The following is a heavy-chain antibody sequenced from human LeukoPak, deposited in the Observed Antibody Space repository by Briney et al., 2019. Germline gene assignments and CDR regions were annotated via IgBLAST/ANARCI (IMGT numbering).Heavy chain of an antibody. J-gene: IGHJ4*02. CDR3: AKDHTSGYYYFDY. CDR1: GGTFSSYA. V-gene: IGHV1-69*13. Sequence: SVKVSCKASGGTFSSYAISWVRQAPGQGLEWMGGIIPIFGTANYAQKFQGRVTITADESTSTAYMELSSLRSEDTAVYYCAKDHTSGYYYFDYWGQGTLDTVSS. D-gene: IGHD3-22*01. CDR2: IIPIFGTA.